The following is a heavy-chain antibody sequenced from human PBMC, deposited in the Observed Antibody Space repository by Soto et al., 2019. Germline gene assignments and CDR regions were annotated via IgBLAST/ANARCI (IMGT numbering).Heavy chain of an antibody. CDR1: GFTFSTDA. CDR3: ATRRDASYYYGMDV. CDR2: ISDSGGST. J-gene: IGHJ6*02. D-gene: IGHD2-2*01. V-gene: IGHV3-23*04. Sequence: VQLVESGGGLVQPGGSLRLSCAASGFTFSTDAMTWVRQAPGKGLEWVSAISDSGGSTYYADSVKGRFTISRDNSKNTLFLQMNSLRAEDTAVYYCATRRDASYYYGMDVWGQGTTVTVSS.